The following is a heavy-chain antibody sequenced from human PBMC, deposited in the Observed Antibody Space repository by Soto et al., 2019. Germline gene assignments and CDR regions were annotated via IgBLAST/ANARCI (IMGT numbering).Heavy chain of an antibody. D-gene: IGHD3-10*01. V-gene: IGHV3-43D*03. CDR2: ISWDGGST. CDR3: AKGNRGTLYYSGMDV. J-gene: IGHJ6*02. CDR1: GFTFDDYA. Sequence: GGSLRLSCAASGFTFDDYAMHWVRKAPGKGLEWVSLISWDGGSTYYADSVKGRFTISRDNSKNSLYLQMNSLRAEDTALYYCAKGNRGTLYYSGMDVWGQGTTVTVSS.